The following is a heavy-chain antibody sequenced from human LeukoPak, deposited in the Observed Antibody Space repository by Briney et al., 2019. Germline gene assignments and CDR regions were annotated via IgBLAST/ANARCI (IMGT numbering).Heavy chain of an antibody. D-gene: IGHD3-9*01. V-gene: IGHV3-66*01. J-gene: IGHJ5*02. CDR1: GFTVSSNY. Sequence: PGGSLRLSCAASGFTVSSNYMSWVRQAPGKGLEWVSVIYSGGSTYYADSVKGRFTISRDNSKNTLYLQMKSLRAEDTAVYYCARDRSYDILTGYSHNWFDPWGQGTLVTASS. CDR3: ARDRSYDILTGYSHNWFDP. CDR2: IYSGGST.